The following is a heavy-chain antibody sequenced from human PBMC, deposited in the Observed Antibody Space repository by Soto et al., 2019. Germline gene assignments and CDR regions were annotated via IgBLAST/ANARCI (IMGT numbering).Heavy chain of an antibody. CDR2: KHTSGTT. CDR3: ARGVEFYVLDV. Sequence: QVQLQESGPGLVKPSETLSLTCTVSGGSISGYYWTWIRQPAGKGLEWIGRKHTSGTTNYNPSLKSRVTMSIDTSTNQFSLNLSSVTAADTAVYYWARGVEFYVLDVWGQGTTVAVSS. CDR1: GGSISGYY. J-gene: IGHJ6*02. V-gene: IGHV4-4*07. D-gene: IGHD1-1*01.